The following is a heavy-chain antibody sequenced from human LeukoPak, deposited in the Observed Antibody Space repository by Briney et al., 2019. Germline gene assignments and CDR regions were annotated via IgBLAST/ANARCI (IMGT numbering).Heavy chain of an antibody. V-gene: IGHV3-64*01. CDR3: AKDPLSLHYYDSSGYHPDY. CDR2: ISTNGGRA. Sequence: GGSLRLSCAGSGFTFNTYALHWVRQAPGKRLEYVSSISTNGGRAYYANSVKGRFTISRDNSRNTLYLQMNSLRAEDTAVYYCAKDPLSLHYYDSSGYHPDYWGQGTLVTVSS. J-gene: IGHJ4*02. D-gene: IGHD3-22*01. CDR1: GFTFNTYA.